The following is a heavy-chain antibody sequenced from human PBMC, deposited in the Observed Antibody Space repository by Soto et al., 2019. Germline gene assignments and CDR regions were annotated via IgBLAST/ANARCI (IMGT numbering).Heavy chain of an antibody. CDR3: ARTVDSSGYYYPLLLRVDACDI. D-gene: IGHD3-22*01. CDR2: INSDGSST. CDR1: GFTFSSYW. Sequence: EVQLVESGGGLVQPGGSLRLSCAASGFTFSSYWMHWVRQAPGKGLVWVSRINSDGSSTSYADSVKGRFTISRDNAKKTLYLQMNSLRAEDTAVYYCARTVDSSGYYYPLLLRVDACDIWGQGTMVTVSS. J-gene: IGHJ3*02. V-gene: IGHV3-74*01.